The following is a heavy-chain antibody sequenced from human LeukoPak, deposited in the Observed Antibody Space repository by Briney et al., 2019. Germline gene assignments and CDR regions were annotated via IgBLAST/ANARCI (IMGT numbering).Heavy chain of an antibody. Sequence: GSLRLSCTASGFTVSSNYMSWVRQAPGKGLEWVSVIYSGGNTYYADSVKGRFTISRDNSKNTLYLQMSSLRAEDTAVYYCATNYGSGSNYYYGMDVWGQGTTVTVSS. CDR2: IYSGGNT. CDR3: ATNYGSGSNYYYGMDV. V-gene: IGHV3-66*01. J-gene: IGHJ6*02. CDR1: GFTVSSNY. D-gene: IGHD3-10*01.